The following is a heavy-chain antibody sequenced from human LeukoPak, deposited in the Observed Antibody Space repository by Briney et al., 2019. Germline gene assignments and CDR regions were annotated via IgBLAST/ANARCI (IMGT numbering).Heavy chain of an antibody. CDR2: INSDGSST. D-gene: IGHD6-6*01. V-gene: IGHV3-74*01. J-gene: IGHJ4*02. Sequence: GGSLRLSCAASGFTFSSYGMHWVRQASGKGLVWVSRINSDGSSTSYADSVKGRFTISRDNAKNTLYLQMNSLRAEDTAVYYCARGGLYSSSSGDYWGQETLVTVSS. CDR1: GFTFSSYG. CDR3: ARGGLYSSSSGDY.